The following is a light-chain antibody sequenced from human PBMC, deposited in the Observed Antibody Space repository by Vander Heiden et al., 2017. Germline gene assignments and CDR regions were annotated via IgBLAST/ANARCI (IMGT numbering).Light chain of an antibody. CDR3: QQYTLWPGWT. CDR2: GVS. V-gene: IGKV3-15*01. J-gene: IGKJ1*01. Sequence: ILMTQSPATLSMSPGGRATLPCRSSQSVSSDLAWFQQSPGQAPRLLIYGVSTRATGIPAMFSGSGSGTEFTLTISSLQSEDFAVYHCQQYTLWPGWTFGQGTKVEVK. CDR1: QSVSSD.